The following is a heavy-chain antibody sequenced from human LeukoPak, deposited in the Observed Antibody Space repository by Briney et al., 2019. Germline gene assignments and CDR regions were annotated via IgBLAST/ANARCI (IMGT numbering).Heavy chain of an antibody. V-gene: IGHV4-59*01. CDR2: IYYSGST. Sequence: SETLSLTCTVSGGSISSYYWSWIRQPPGKGLEWIGYIYYSGSTSYNPSLKSRVTISVDTSKNQFSLKLSSVTAADTAVYYCASRETVRTRSLENYYYYYMDVWGKGTTVTVSS. D-gene: IGHD3-16*02. CDR3: ASRETVRTRSLENYYYYYMDV. J-gene: IGHJ6*03. CDR1: GGSISSYY.